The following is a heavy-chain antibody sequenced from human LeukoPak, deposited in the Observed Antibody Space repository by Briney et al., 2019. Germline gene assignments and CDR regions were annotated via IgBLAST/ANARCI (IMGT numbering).Heavy chain of an antibody. CDR1: GYTFTSYG. V-gene: IGHV1-46*01. Sequence: ASVKVSCKASGYTFTSYGISWVRQAPGQGLEWMGIINPSGGSTSYAQKFQGRVTMTRDMSTSTVYMELSSLRSEDTAVYYCARGEGIEAVAGNIAVYFDYWGQGTLVTVSS. CDR2: INPSGGST. J-gene: IGHJ4*02. D-gene: IGHD6-19*01. CDR3: ARGEGIEAVAGNIAVYFDY.